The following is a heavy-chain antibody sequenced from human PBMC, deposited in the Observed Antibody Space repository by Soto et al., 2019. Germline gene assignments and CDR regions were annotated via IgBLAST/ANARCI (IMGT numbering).Heavy chain of an antibody. Sequence: SISSYYWSWIRQPPGKGLEWIGYIYYSGSTNYNPSLKSRVTISVDTSKNQFSLKLSSVTAADTAVYYCARESATAGYYYYGMDVWGQGTTVTVSS. J-gene: IGHJ6*02. V-gene: IGHV4-59*01. D-gene: IGHD6-25*01. CDR3: ARESATAGYYYYGMDV. CDR1: SISSYY. CDR2: IYYSGST.